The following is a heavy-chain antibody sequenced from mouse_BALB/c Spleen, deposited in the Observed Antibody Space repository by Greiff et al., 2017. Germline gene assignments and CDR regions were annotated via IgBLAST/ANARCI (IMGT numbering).Heavy chain of an antibody. Sequence: VKLMESGPGLVAPSQSLSITCTVSGFSLTDYGVSWIRQPPGKGLEWLGVIWGGGSTYYNSALKSRLSISKDNSKSQVFLKMNSLQTDDTAMYYCAKQGQLGLGGFAYWGQGTLVTVSA. J-gene: IGHJ3*01. CDR1: GFSLTDYG. CDR3: AKQGQLGLGGFAY. CDR2: IWGGGST. V-gene: IGHV2-6-5*01. D-gene: IGHD3-1*01.